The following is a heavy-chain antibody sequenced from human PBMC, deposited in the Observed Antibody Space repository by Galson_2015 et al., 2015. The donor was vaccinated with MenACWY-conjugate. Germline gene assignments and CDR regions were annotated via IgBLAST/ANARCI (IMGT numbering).Heavy chain of an antibody. CDR2: IWYDGENE. D-gene: IGHD6-6*01. Sequence: SLRLSCAASGFTFSSYGMHWVRQAPGKGLEWVAFIWYDGENENYKDSVKGRFSISRDDSRKKLYLQMNSLTSEDTALYFCARGDHSSSPEGYFQHWGQGTLVTVSS. CDR1: GFTFSSYG. J-gene: IGHJ1*01. V-gene: IGHV3-33*08. CDR3: ARGDHSSSPEGYFQH.